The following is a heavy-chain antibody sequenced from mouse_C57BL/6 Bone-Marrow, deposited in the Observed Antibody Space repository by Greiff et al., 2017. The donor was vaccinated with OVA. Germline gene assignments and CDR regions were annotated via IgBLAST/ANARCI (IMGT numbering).Heavy chain of an antibody. J-gene: IGHJ2*01. CDR3: ARSEYGGY. D-gene: IGHD2-10*02. Sequence: VKVVESGAELARPGASVKLSCKASGYTFTSYGISWVKQRTGQGLEWIGEIYPRSGNTYYNEKFKGKATLTADKSSSTAYMELRSLTSEDSAVYFCARSEYGGYWGQGTTLTVSS. CDR2: IYPRSGNT. CDR1: GYTFTSYG. V-gene: IGHV1-81*01.